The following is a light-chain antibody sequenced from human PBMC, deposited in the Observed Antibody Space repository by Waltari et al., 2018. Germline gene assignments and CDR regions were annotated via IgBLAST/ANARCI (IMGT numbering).Light chain of an antibody. CDR1: GSDIVASKY. Sequence: QSALTQPAAVSGSPGRSLTISCSGIGSDIVASKYVSWYQQHPGKAPKLMIYEVTYRPSGVSDRFSGSKSGNTASLTISGLQAEDDADYFCCTYTSSDTRVFGTGTKVTVL. CDR2: EVT. J-gene: IGLJ1*01. CDR3: CTYTSSDTRV. V-gene: IGLV2-14*03.